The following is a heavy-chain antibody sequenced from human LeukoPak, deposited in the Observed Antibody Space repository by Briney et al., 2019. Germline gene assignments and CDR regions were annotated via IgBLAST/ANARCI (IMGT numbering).Heavy chain of an antibody. Sequence: PGGSLRLSCAASGFTFSSYEMNWVRQAPGKGLEWVSYISSSSSTIHYADSVKGRFTISRDNAKNSLYLQMNSLRAEDTAVYYCARVRGKNSQQLVPKRYYYYYMDVWGKGTTVTISS. CDR1: GFTFSSYE. D-gene: IGHD6-13*01. CDR3: ARVRGKNSQQLVPKRYYYYYMDV. J-gene: IGHJ6*03. V-gene: IGHV3-48*03. CDR2: ISSSSSTI.